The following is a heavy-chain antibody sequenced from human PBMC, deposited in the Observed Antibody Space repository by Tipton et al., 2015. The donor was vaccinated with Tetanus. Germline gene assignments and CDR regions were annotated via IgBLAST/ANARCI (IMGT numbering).Heavy chain of an antibody. CDR3: AKDIAPSGQQWLVIDY. Sequence: SLRLSCAASGFTFDDYTMHWVRQAPGEGLEWVSLISWDGGSTYYADSVKGRFTISRDNSKNSLYLQMNSLRTEDTALYYCAKDIAPSGQQWLVIDYWGQGTLVTVPS. D-gene: IGHD6-19*01. V-gene: IGHV3-43*01. J-gene: IGHJ4*02. CDR1: GFTFDDYT. CDR2: ISWDGGST.